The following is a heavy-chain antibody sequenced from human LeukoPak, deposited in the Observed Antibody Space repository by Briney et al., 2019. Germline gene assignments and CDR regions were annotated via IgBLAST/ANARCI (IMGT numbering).Heavy chain of an antibody. CDR3: ARDRPISTRRIRDAFDI. CDR2: ISSSSSYI. CDR1: GFIFSSYS. Sequence: GGSLRLSCVVSGFIFSSYSMNWVRQAPGKGLEWVSSISSSSSYIYYADSVKGRFTISRDSAKNSLYLQMNSLRVEDTAVYYCARDRPISTRRIRDAFDIWGQGTMVTVSS. V-gene: IGHV3-21*01. J-gene: IGHJ3*02. D-gene: IGHD2-2*01.